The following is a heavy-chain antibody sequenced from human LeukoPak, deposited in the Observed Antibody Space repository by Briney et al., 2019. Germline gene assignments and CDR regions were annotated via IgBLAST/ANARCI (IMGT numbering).Heavy chain of an antibody. J-gene: IGHJ4*02. V-gene: IGHV4-34*01. CDR1: GGSFSGYY. D-gene: IGHD5-12*01. CDR3: ARGPGGYSNLYFDY. CDR2: INHSGST. Sequence: PSETLSLTCAVYGGSFSGYYWSWIRQPPGKGLEWIGEINHSGSTNYNPSLKSRVTISVDTSKNQFSLKLSSVTAADTAVYYCARGPGGYSNLYFDYWGQGTLVTVSS.